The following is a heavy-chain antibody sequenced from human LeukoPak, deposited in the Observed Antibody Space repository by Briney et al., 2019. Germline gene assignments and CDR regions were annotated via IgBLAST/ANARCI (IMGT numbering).Heavy chain of an antibody. Sequence: GGSLRLSCAASGFTVSRNYMTWVRQAPGKGLEWVSLIYSGGSTYYADSVKGRFIISRDNSKNTLYLQKNSMRAEDTAVYYCARDSAAAPPWVNWGQGTLVTVSS. D-gene: IGHD6-13*01. CDR1: GFTVSRNY. V-gene: IGHV3-66*01. CDR2: IYSGGST. J-gene: IGHJ4*02. CDR3: ARDSAAAPPWVN.